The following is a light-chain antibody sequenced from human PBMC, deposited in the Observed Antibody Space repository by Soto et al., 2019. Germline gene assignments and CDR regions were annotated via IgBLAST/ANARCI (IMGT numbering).Light chain of an antibody. CDR3: QQYVSSPWA. V-gene: IGKV3-20*01. Sequence: EVVLTQSPGTLALSPGEGATISCRAGQIVTGNFLSWYQQKPGQAPRLLMYDASTRATGIPDRFSGSGSGTDFTLIISRLEPEDFAVYYCQQYVSSPWAFGQGTKVDIK. CDR2: DAS. J-gene: IGKJ1*01. CDR1: QIVTGNF.